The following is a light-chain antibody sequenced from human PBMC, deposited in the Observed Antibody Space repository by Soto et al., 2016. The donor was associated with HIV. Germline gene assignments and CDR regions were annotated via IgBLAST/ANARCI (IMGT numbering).Light chain of an antibody. CDR1: ALANQY. CDR3: QSTDSSVTNV. V-gene: IGLV3-25*03. J-gene: IGLJ1*01. CDR2: KDT. Sequence: SYELTQPPSVSVSPGQTARITCSGDALANQYAYWYQQKPGQAPVLVIYKDTERPSGIPERFSGFSSGTTVTLTISGVQAEDEADYYCQSTDSSVTNVFGTGTKVTVL.